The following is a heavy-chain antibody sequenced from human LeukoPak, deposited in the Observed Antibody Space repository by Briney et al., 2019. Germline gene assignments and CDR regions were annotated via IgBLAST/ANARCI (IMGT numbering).Heavy chain of an antibody. CDR1: GGSISSYY. Sequence: SETLSLTCTVSGGSISSYYWSWIRQPPGKGLEWIGYIYYSGSTNYNPSLKSRVTISVDTSKNQFSLKLSSVTAADTAVYYCARGGHSSSSLYYMDVWAKGPRSPSP. D-gene: IGHD6-6*01. V-gene: IGHV4-59*01. J-gene: IGHJ6*03. CDR3: ARGGHSSSSLYYMDV. CDR2: IYYSGST.